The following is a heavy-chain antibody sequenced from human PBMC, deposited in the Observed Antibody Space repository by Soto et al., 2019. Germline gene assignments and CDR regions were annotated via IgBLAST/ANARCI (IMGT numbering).Heavy chain of an antibody. CDR1: GFTFSSYW. Sequence: GGSLRLSCAASGFTFSSYWMHWVRQTPGKGLVWVSRIDIAGSTTTYADSVKGRFTISRDNAKNTLYLQMNSLRAEDTAVYYCARDQTVAGPTTFDYCGQGALVTVSS. CDR2: IDIAGSTT. J-gene: IGHJ4*02. CDR3: ARDQTVAGPTTFDY. V-gene: IGHV3-74*01. D-gene: IGHD6-19*01.